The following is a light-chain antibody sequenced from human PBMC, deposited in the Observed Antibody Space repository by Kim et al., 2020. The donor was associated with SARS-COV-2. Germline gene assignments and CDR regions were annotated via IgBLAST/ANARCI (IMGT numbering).Light chain of an antibody. V-gene: IGLV4-69*01. CDR2: VDSDGSH. CDR1: SEYKTYA. CDR3: LTWGPGIQV. Sequence: QPVLTQSPSASASLGTSVKLTCTLSSEYKTYASAWHQQLPEKGPRYLMNVDSDGSHTRGDGSPDRFSGSSSGAARYLNISSLQPEDEADYYCLTWGPGIQVFGGGTQLTVL. J-gene: IGLJ2*01.